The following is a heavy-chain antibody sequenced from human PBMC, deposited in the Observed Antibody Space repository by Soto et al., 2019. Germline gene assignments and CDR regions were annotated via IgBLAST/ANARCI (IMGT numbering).Heavy chain of an antibody. CDR2: ISYDGSNK. D-gene: IGHD6-13*01. CDR3: AKARIAAAGTYALYYGMDV. V-gene: IGHV3-30*18. J-gene: IGHJ6*02. CDR1: GFTFSSYG. Sequence: PGGSLRLSCAASGFTFSSYGMHWVRQAPGKGLEWVAVISYDGSNKYYADSVKGRFTISRDNSKNTLYLQMNSLRAEDTAVYYCAKARIAAAGTYALYYGMDVWGQGTTVTVSS.